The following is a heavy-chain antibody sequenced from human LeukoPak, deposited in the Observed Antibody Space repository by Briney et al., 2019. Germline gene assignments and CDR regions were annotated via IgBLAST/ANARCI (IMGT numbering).Heavy chain of an antibody. CDR3: AKVSVCYGCYLDY. V-gene: IGHV3-23*01. CDR2: INGAGDNP. CDR1: GYTFSSHG. Sequence: PGGSLRLSCAASGYTFSSHGLTWVRQAPGKGLEWVSTINGAGDNPSYAETVKGRFTISRDNSKNTLYLQMHSLRAEDTAIYYCAKVSVCYGCYLDYWGQGTLVTVS. J-gene: IGHJ4*02. D-gene: IGHD3-16*01.